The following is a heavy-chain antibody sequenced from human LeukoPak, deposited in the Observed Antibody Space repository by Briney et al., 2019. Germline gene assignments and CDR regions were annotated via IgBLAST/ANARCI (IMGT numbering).Heavy chain of an antibody. Sequence: PSETLSLTCAVYGGSFSGYYWSWIRQPPGKGLEWTGEINHSGSTNYNPSLKSRVTISVDTSKNQFSLKLSSVTAADTAVYYCARGRNYDYVWGSYRYGPFDYWGQGTLVTVSS. CDR3: ARGRNYDYVWGSYRYGPFDY. J-gene: IGHJ4*02. CDR2: INHSGST. D-gene: IGHD3-16*02. V-gene: IGHV4-34*01. CDR1: GGSFSGYY.